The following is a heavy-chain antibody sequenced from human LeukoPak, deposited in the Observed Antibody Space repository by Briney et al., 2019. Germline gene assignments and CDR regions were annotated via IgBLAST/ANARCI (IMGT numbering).Heavy chain of an antibody. CDR3: ARVDIAAAGPNWFDP. D-gene: IGHD6-13*01. Sequence: ASVKVSCKASGYTFTSYGISWVRQAPGQGLEWMGIINPSGGSTSYAQKFQGRVTMTRDTSTSTVYMELSSLRSEDTAVYYCARVDIAAAGPNWFDPWGQGTLVTVSS. V-gene: IGHV1-46*01. J-gene: IGHJ5*02. CDR2: INPSGGST. CDR1: GYTFTSYG.